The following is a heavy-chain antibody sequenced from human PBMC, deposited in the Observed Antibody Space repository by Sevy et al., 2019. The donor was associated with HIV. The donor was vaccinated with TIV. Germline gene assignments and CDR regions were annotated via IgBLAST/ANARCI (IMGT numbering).Heavy chain of an antibody. CDR2: ISYDGSNK. V-gene: IGHV3-30-3*01. CDR3: AREGVTREYFDY. CDR1: GFTFSSYA. D-gene: IGHD1-26*01. Sequence: GGSLRLSCAASGFTFSSYAMHWVRQAPGKGLEWVTVISYDGSNKYYADSVKDRFNISTNNSKNTLYLQMNSLRAEDTAVYYCAREGVTREYFDYWGQGTLVTVSS. J-gene: IGHJ4*02.